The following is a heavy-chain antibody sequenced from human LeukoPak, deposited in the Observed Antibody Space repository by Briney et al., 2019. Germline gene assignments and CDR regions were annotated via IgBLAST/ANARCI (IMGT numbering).Heavy chain of an antibody. Sequence: PSETLSLTCTVSGGSISSYYWSWIRQPPGKGLEWIGYIYYSGSTNYNPSLKSRVTISVDTSKNQFSLKLSSVTAADTAVYYCARHIVVVPAAIDPPDWYFDLWGRGTLVTVSS. J-gene: IGHJ2*01. CDR1: GGSISSYY. CDR2: IYYSGST. CDR3: ARHIVVVPAAIDPPDWYFDL. V-gene: IGHV4-59*08. D-gene: IGHD2-2*01.